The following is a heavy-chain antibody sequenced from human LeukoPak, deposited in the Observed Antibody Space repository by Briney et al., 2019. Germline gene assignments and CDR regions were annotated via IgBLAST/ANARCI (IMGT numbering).Heavy chain of an antibody. J-gene: IGHJ6*02. CDR2: IYHSGST. V-gene: IGHV4-30-2*01. D-gene: IGHD1-1*01. CDR3: ARGTLRGYYGMDV. Sequence: SQTLSLTCAVSGGSISSGGYSWSWIRQPPGKGLEWIGYIYHSGSTYYNPSLKSRVTISVDRSKNQFSLKLSSVTAADTAVYYCARGTLRGYYGMDVWGQGTTVTVPS. CDR1: GGSISSGGYS.